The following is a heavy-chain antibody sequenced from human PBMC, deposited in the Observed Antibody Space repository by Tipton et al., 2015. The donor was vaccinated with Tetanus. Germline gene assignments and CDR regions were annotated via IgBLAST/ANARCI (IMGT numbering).Heavy chain of an antibody. CDR1: GGSVSSGSYY. V-gene: IGHV4-61*01. CDR3: ARVRVEGSGGWYLGMTFDY. J-gene: IGHJ4*02. CDR2: IYYSGST. Sequence: TLSLTCTVSGGSVSSGSYYWSWIRQPPGKGLEWIGYIYYSGSTNYNPSLKSRVTISVDTSKNQFSLKLSSVTAADTAVYYSARVRVEGSGGWYLGMTFDYWGQETLVTVSS. D-gene: IGHD6-19*01.